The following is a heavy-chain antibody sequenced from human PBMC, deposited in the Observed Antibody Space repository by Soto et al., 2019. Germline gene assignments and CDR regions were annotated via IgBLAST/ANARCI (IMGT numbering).Heavy chain of an antibody. CDR3: AGGYCISTSCYYYYYGMDV. CDR1: GFTFSSYA. D-gene: IGHD2-2*01. V-gene: IGHV3-30-3*01. J-gene: IGHJ6*02. Sequence: PGGSLRLSCAASGFTFSSYAMHWVRQAPGKGLEWVAVISYDGSNKYYADSVKGRFTISRDNSKNTLYLQMNSLRSEDTAVYYCAGGYCISTSCYYYYYGMDVWGQGTTVTVSS. CDR2: ISYDGSNK.